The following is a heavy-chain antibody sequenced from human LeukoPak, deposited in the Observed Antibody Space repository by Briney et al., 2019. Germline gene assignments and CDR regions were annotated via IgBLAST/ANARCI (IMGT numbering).Heavy chain of an antibody. CDR1: GGSISSSSYY. V-gene: IGHV4-30-2*01. D-gene: IGHD2-2*01. J-gene: IGHJ5*02. Sequence: SETLSLTCTVSGGSISSSSYYWGWIRQPPGKGLEWIGYIYHSGSTYYNPSLKSRITISVDRSKNQFSLKLSSVTAADTAVYYCARDYCSSTSCYPNWFDPWGQGTLVTVSS. CDR2: IYHSGST. CDR3: ARDYCSSTSCYPNWFDP.